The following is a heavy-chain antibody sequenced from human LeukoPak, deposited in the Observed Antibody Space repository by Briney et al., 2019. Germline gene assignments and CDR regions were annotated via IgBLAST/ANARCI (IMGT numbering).Heavy chain of an antibody. Sequence: GRSLRLSWAASGFTFSSYGMHWVRQAPGKGLEWVAVIWYDGSNKYYADSVKGRFTISRDNSKNTLYLQMNSLRAEDTAVYYCARDILDNGMLYYFDYWGQGTLVTVSS. J-gene: IGHJ4*02. D-gene: IGHD1-14*01. CDR1: GFTFSSYG. V-gene: IGHV3-33*01. CDR2: IWYDGSNK. CDR3: ARDILDNGMLYYFDY.